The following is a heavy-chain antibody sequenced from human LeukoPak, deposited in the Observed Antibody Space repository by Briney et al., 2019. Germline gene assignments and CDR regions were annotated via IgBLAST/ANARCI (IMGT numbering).Heavy chain of an antibody. CDR2: IYYSGST. Sequence: ESSETLSLTCAVSGGSISSYYRNWIRQPPGKGLEWIGYIYYSGSTNYNPSLKSRVAISIDTSKNQLSLKLSSVTAADTAVYYCATDVRGLVPYYFDFWGQGTLVTVSS. J-gene: IGHJ4*02. V-gene: IGHV4-59*01. CDR3: ATDVRGLVPYYFDF. CDR1: GGSISSYY. D-gene: IGHD3-10*02.